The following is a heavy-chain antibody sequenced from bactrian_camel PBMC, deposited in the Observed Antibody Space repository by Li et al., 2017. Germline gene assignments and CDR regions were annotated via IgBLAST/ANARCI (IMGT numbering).Heavy chain of an antibody. CDR1: GYTDSVNV. V-gene: IGHV3S53*01. CDR3: MAERFSGLNVFMEYGGPWFYGN. D-gene: IGHD6*01. CDR2: ISTGGGDT. Sequence: HVQLVESGAGSVEAGGSVRLSCTASGYTDSVNVMGWWRQAAGKEREGVACISTGGGDTMYADAVKGRFTISHDKASNTVYLQMDNLQPEDTAMYQCMAERFSGLNVFMEYGGPWFYGNWGQGTQVTVS. J-gene: IGHJ4*01.